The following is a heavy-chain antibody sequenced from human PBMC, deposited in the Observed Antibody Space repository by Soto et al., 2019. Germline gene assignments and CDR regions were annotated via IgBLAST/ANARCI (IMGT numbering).Heavy chain of an antibody. D-gene: IGHD3-16*01. J-gene: IGHJ4*02. CDR2: VSSEGGTQ. V-gene: IGHV3-30-3*01. CDR1: GFTFSTYA. Sequence: QVQLVESGGGVVQPGGSLRLSCAASGFTFSTYAMQWVRQAPGKGLEWVAVVSSEGGTQFYADSVKGRFTISRDNSQDTLYLQMDSLRPDDTAVYYCARQAKIGDRSQFYFDSWGQGTLVTVSS. CDR3: ARQAKIGDRSQFYFDS.